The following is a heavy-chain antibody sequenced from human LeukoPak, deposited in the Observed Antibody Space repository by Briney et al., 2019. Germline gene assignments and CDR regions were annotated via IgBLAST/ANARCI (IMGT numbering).Heavy chain of an antibody. Sequence: SETLSLTCTVSGGSISSYYWSWIRQPPGKGLEWIGYIYYSGSTNYNPSLKSRVTISVDTSKNQFSLKLSSVTAADTAVYYCAYTNFGIAVAGGYWGQGTLVTVSS. D-gene: IGHD6-19*01. J-gene: IGHJ4*02. V-gene: IGHV4-59*08. CDR3: AYTNFGIAVAGGY. CDR1: GGSISSYY. CDR2: IYYSGST.